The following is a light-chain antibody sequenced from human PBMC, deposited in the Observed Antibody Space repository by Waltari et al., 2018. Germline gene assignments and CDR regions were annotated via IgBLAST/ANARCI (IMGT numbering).Light chain of an antibody. CDR3: QQTNSFPWT. V-gene: IGKV1-12*01. CDR2: GAS. Sequence: DIQMTQSPSSVSASVGDTVTLTCRTSQSISNWVAWYQQKPGKAPNLLIYGASSLQSGVPPRFSGSGSGTDFTLTISGLQPEDFAKYFCQQTNSFPWTFDQGTKVEVK. CDR1: QSISNW. J-gene: IGKJ1*01.